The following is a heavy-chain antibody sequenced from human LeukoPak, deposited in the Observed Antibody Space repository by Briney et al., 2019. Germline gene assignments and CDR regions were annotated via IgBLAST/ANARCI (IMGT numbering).Heavy chain of an antibody. CDR2: INGSGGST. J-gene: IGHJ6*02. Sequence: PGGSLRLSCAASGFTFSTYAMSWVRQAPGKGLEWVSAINGSGGSTYYADSVKGRLTISRDNSKNTLYLQMNSLRAEDTAVYYCAKSTSSYDNCYYYGMDVWGQGTTVPVSS. D-gene: IGHD2-2*01. CDR3: AKSTSSYDNCYYYGMDV. V-gene: IGHV3-23*01. CDR1: GFTFSTYA.